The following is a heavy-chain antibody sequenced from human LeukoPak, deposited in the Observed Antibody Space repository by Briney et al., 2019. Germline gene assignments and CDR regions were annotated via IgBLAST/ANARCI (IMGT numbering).Heavy chain of an antibody. Sequence: GGSLRLSCAPSGFTFSSHSMNWVRQAPGKGLEWVSAIGSSSTSIYYADSVRGRFTVSRDNAKNSLYLQMNSLRAEDTAVYYCARESQEAFDYWGQGTLVTVSS. V-gene: IGHV3-21*01. CDR1: GFTFSSHS. J-gene: IGHJ4*02. CDR3: ARESQEAFDY. CDR2: IGSSSTSI.